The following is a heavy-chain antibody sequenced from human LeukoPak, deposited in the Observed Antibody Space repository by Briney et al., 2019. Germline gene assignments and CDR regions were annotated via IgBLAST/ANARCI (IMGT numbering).Heavy chain of an antibody. V-gene: IGHV3-33*06. CDR2: IWYDGSNK. CDR3: AKVRDLDTVLGRFDN. D-gene: IGHD5-18*01. J-gene: IGHJ5*02. Sequence: GGSLRLSCAASGFTFSSYGMHWVRQAPGKGLEWVAVIWYDGSNKYYADSVKGRFTVSRDNSKNTLYLQMNSLRAEDTAVYYCAKVRDLDTVLGRFDNWGQGTLVTVSS. CDR1: GFTFSSYG.